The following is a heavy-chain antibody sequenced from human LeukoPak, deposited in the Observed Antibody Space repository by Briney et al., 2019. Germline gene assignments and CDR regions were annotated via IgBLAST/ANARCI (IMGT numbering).Heavy chain of an antibody. CDR2: IYYSGST. V-gene: IGHV4-39*07. CDR1: GGSISSSSYY. CDR3: ARVFKRVITFGEVIVNPKYYLDY. J-gene: IGHJ4*02. D-gene: IGHD3-16*02. Sequence: PSETLSLTCTVSGGSISSSSYYWGWIRQPPGKGLEWIGSIYYSGSTYYNPSLKSRVTISVDTSKNQFSLKLSSVTAADTAVYYCARVFKRVITFGEVIVNPKYYLDYWGQGTLVTVSS.